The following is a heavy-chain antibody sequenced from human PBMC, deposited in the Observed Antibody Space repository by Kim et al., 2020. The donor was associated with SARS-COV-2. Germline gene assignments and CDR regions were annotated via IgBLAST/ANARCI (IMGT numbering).Heavy chain of an antibody. Sequence: VEGRFTISRDDSKNTLYLQMNSLKTEDTAVYYCTTELITMVRGVIILFDYWGQGTLVTVSS. V-gene: IGHV3-15*01. J-gene: IGHJ4*02. CDR3: TTELITMVRGVIILFDY. D-gene: IGHD3-10*01.